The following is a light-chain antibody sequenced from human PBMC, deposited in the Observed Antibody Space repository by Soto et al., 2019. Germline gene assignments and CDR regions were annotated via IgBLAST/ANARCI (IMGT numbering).Light chain of an antibody. CDR2: YDN. J-gene: IGLJ1*01. Sequence: QSALTQPPSTSGTPGQRVTISCSGSNSSIGRNTVNWYQQLPGTAPKLLIYYDNLRPSGVPDRISGSKSGTSASLAISGLQSDDEADYYCAAWDDSLNGRVFGTGTKVTVL. V-gene: IGLV1-44*01. CDR1: NSSIGRNT. CDR3: AAWDDSLNGRV.